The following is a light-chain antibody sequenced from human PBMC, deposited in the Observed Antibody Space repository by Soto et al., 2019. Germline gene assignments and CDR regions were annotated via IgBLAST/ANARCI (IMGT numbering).Light chain of an antibody. CDR2: AAS. CDR1: QSISNF. CDR3: QQSYRAPYT. V-gene: IGKV1-39*01. Sequence: IQFTESPSSLSTSVGDSVTITCRASQSISNFLNWYQHKPGKAPDLLIYAASTLFSGVPSRFRGSGSGTDFTLTITSLQPEDFATYYCQQSYRAPYTFGQGTKVDIK. J-gene: IGKJ2*01.